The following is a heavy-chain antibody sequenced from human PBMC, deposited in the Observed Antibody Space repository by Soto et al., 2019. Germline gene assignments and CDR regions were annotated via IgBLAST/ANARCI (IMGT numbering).Heavy chain of an antibody. CDR3: APRRYDSSAYHCDY. J-gene: IGHJ4*02. D-gene: IGHD3-22*01. CDR1: GFSLSTSGVA. Sequence: QITLKESGPTLVEPTQTLTLTCTFSGFSLSTSGVAVGWIRQPPGKALEWLALIYWDDDKRYSPSLKTRLTITKDTSRNQVVLTMTNMDPVVTASYYCAPRRYDSSAYHCDYWGQGTMVTVSS. CDR2: IYWDDDK. V-gene: IGHV2-5*02.